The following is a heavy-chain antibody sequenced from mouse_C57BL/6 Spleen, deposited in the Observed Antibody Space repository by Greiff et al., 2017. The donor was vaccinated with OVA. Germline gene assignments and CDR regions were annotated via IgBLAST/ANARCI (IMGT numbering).Heavy chain of an antibody. CDR3: ARWGPEYYFDY. CDR2: INPNNGGT. Sequence: VQLQQSGPELVKPGASVKISCKASGYTFTDYYMNWVKQSHGKSLEWIGDINPNNGGTSYNQKFKGKATLTVDKSSSTAYMELRSLTSEDSAVYYCARWGPEYYFDYWGQGTTLTVSS. J-gene: IGHJ2*01. CDR1: GYTFTDYY. V-gene: IGHV1-26*01.